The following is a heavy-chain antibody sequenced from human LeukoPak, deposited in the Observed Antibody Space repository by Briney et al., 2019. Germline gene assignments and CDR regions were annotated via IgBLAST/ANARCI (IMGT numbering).Heavy chain of an antibody. V-gene: IGHV3-30-3*01. Sequence: PGGSLRLSCAASGFTFSSYAMHWVRQAPGKGLEWVAVISYDGSNKYYADSVKGRFTISRDNSKNTLYLQMNSLRAEDTAVYYCARDPGSYVVVIATPPGYFDYWGQGTLVTVSS. CDR2: ISYDGSNK. J-gene: IGHJ4*02. CDR1: GFTFSSYA. D-gene: IGHD2-21*01. CDR3: ARDPGSYVVVIATPPGYFDY.